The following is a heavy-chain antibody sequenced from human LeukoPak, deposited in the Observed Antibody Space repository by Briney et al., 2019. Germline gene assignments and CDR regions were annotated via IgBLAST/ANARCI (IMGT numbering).Heavy chain of an antibody. J-gene: IGHJ6*03. Sequence: PGGSLRLSCAASGFTFSIYSMTWVRQAPGKGLEWVSSISSSSSYIYYADSVKGRFTISRDNAKNSLYLQMNSLRAEDTAVYYCARDPRVIRGCSSTSCSYYMDVWGKGTTLTVSS. D-gene: IGHD2-2*01. CDR1: GFTFSIYS. CDR2: ISSSSSYI. CDR3: ARDPRVIRGCSSTSCSYYMDV. V-gene: IGHV3-21*01.